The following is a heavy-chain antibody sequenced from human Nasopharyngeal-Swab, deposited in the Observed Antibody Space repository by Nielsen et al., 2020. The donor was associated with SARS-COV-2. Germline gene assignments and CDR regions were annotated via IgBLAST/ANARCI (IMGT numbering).Heavy chain of an antibody. CDR1: GFTFSSYG. CDR2: ISYDGSNK. CDR3: ARDPLIRGVIYLLYGMDV. V-gene: IGHV3-30*03. J-gene: IGHJ6*02. Sequence: GGSLRLSCAASGFTFSSYGMHWVRQAPGKGLEWVAVISYDGSNKYYADSVKGRFTISRDNSKNTLYLQMNSLRAEDTAAYYCARDPLIRGVIYLLYGMDVWGQGTTVTVSS. D-gene: IGHD3-10*01.